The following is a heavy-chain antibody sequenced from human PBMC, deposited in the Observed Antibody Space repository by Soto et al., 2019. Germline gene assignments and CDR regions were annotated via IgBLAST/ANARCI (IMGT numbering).Heavy chain of an antibody. V-gene: IGHV3-23*01. J-gene: IGHJ6*02. CDR1: GFTLNNYA. CDR2: ISDSGGRT. Sequence: PGGSLRLSCAVSGFTLNNYAMNWVRQAPGKGLEWVSSISDSGGRTYYADSVKGRFTISRDNSKNTLYLQMNSLRAEDTAIYYCAKDALGDYFYYGMDVWGQGTTVTVSS. CDR3: AKDALGDYFYYGMDV.